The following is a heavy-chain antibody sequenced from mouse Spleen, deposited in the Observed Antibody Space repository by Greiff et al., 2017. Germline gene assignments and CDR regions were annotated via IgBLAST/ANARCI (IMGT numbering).Heavy chain of an antibody. CDR2: ISSGGGNT. Sequence: EVMLVESGGGLVKLGGSLKLSCAASGFTFSSYAMSWVRQTPEKRLEWVATISSGGGNTYYPDSVKGRFTISRDNAKNTLYLQMSSLKSEDTAMYYCARDGSTLYWYFDVWGAGTTVTVSS. D-gene: IGHD1-1*01. CDR1: GFTFSSYA. CDR3: ARDGSTLYWYFDV. V-gene: IGHV5-9*01. J-gene: IGHJ1*01.